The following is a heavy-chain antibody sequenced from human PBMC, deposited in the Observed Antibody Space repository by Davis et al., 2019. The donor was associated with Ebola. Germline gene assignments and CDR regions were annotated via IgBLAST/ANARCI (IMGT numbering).Heavy chain of an antibody. CDR2: IRYGGNT. CDR3: ARWSTAAGTWY. Sequence: MPSETLSLTCTVSGVSISSHYLTWIRQPPGKGQEWIGSIRYGGNTYYKSSLKSRVTISVDTSKNQFSLKLTSVTAADTAVYSCARWSTAAGTWYWGQGTLVTVSS. D-gene: IGHD6-13*01. J-gene: IGHJ4*02. CDR1: GVSISSHY. V-gene: IGHV4-39*01.